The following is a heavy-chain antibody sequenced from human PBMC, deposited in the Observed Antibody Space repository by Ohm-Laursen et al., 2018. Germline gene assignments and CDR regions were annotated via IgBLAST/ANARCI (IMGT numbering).Heavy chain of an antibody. Sequence: GASVKVSCKASGYTFTGYYMHWVRQAPGQGLDWMGWINPNTGGTNYAQNFQGRVTMTRDTSISTAYMELSRLRSDDTALYYCATEKADCSGGSCYSHNFDYWGQGTLVTVSS. J-gene: IGHJ4*02. D-gene: IGHD2-15*01. CDR3: ATEKADCSGGSCYSHNFDY. CDR1: GYTFTGYY. V-gene: IGHV1-2*02. CDR2: INPNTGGT.